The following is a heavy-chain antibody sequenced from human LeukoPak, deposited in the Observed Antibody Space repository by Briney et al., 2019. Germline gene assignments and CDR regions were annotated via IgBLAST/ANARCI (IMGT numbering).Heavy chain of an antibody. Sequence: SETLSLTCTVSGGSISSYYWSWIRLPPGKGLEWIGYIYDSGSTNYNPSLKSRVTISVDMSKNQLSLKLSSVTAADTAVYYCAKGRKDFDTNLGPFDSWGQGILVTVSS. CDR2: IYDSGST. V-gene: IGHV4-59*01. D-gene: IGHD3-9*01. CDR3: AKGRKDFDTNLGPFDS. CDR1: GGSISSYY. J-gene: IGHJ4*02.